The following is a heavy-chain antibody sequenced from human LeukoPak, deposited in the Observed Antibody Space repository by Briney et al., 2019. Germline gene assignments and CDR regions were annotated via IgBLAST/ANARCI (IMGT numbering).Heavy chain of an antibody. CDR2: IHYTGTT. D-gene: IGHD3-22*01. V-gene: IGHV4-59*12. CDR1: GASISSYY. J-gene: IGHJ1*01. Sequence: NASETLSLTCTVSGASISSYYWSWIRQPPGKGLEWIGYIHYTGTTNYNPSLKSRVTMSVDTSKNQFSLKLSSVTAADTAVYYCARMGYYYDSSGYWEYFQHWGQGTLVTVSS. CDR3: ARMGYYYDSSGYWEYFQH.